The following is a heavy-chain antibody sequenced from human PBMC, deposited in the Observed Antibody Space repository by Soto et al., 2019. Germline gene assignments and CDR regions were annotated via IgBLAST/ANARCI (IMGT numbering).Heavy chain of an antibody. Sequence: EVQLVESGGGLVQPGGSLRLSCEASGFTFRNYDMHWVRQGTGKGLEWVSGISAAGDPDYADSVEGRFTISRKNAQNSFFLQMTSLRVGDTAVYYCVRTDRDFYGLDVWGQGTTVIVSS. CDR1: GFTFRNYD. J-gene: IGHJ6*02. CDR2: ISAAGDP. V-gene: IGHV3-13*05. CDR3: VRTDRDFYGLDV.